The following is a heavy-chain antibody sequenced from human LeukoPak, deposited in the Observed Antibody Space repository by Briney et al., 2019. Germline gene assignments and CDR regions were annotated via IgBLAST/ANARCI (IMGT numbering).Heavy chain of an antibody. Sequence: LPGGSLRLSCVASGFTFSDYSINWLRLAPGKGLEWVSYISSGGNTIYYADSVKGRFTTSRDNAKNSLYLQMNSLRAEDTAVYYCARGSPNEYDSSGYYSPLGYWGQGTLVIVST. V-gene: IGHV3-48*04. J-gene: IGHJ4*02. CDR2: ISSGGNTI. CDR1: GFTFSDYS. D-gene: IGHD3-22*01. CDR3: ARGSPNEYDSSGYYSPLGY.